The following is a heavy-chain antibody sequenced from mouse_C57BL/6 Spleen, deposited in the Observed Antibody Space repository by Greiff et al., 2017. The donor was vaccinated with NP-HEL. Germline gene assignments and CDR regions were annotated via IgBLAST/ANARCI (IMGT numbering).Heavy chain of an antibody. V-gene: IGHV5-16*01. CDR1: GFTFSDYY. D-gene: IGHD3-2*02. J-gene: IGHJ3*01. CDR3: ARGGRLDSSGHDFAY. Sequence: DVKLVESEGGLVQPGSSMKLSCTASGFTFSDYYMAWVRQVPEKGLEWVANINYDGSSTYYLDSLKSRFIISRDNAKNILYLQMSSLKSEDTATYYCARGGRLDSSGHDFAYWGQGTLVTVSA. CDR2: INYDGSST.